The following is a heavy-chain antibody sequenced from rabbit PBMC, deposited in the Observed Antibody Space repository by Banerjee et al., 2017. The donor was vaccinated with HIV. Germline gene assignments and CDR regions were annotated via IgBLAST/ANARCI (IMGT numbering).Heavy chain of an antibody. Sequence: QSLEESGGDLVKPEGSLTLTCTASGFSFSNKYVMCWVRQAPGKGLEWIACINTSSGNTVYASWAKGRFTISKTSSTTVTLQMTSLTAADTATYFCGRDRDGDAGYGSLALWGQGTLVTVS. V-gene: IGHV1S40*01. CDR3: GRDRDGDAGYGSLAL. CDR2: INTSSGNT. CDR1: GFSFSNKYV. J-gene: IGHJ4*01. D-gene: IGHD6-1*01.